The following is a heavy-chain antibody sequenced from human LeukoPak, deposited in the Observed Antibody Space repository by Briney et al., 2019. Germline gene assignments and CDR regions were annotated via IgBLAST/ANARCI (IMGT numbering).Heavy chain of an antibody. CDR1: GFTFSSYS. CDR2: ISGSGGST. D-gene: IGHD5-12*01. CDR3: AKGRGYSGYEPFDY. V-gene: IGHV3-23*01. J-gene: IGHJ4*02. Sequence: PGGSLRLSCAASGFTFSSYSMSWVRQAPGKGLEWVSAISGSGGSTYYADSVKGRSIISRDNSKNTLYLKMNSLRAEDTAVYYCAKGRGYSGYEPFDYWGQGTLVTVSS.